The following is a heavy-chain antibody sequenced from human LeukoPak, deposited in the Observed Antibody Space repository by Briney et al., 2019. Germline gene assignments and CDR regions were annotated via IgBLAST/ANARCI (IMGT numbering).Heavy chain of an antibody. J-gene: IGHJ6*03. CDR1: GYTFTSYD. V-gene: IGHV1-8*03. D-gene: IGHD6-19*01. CDR3: AREAPGIAVAGIGYYYYYMDV. Sequence: ASVKVSCKASGYTFTSYDINWVRQATGQGLEWMGWMNPNSGNTGYAQKFQGRVTITRNTSISTAYMELSSLRSEDTAVYYCAREAPGIAVAGIGYYYYYMDVWGKGTTVTVSS. CDR2: MNPNSGNT.